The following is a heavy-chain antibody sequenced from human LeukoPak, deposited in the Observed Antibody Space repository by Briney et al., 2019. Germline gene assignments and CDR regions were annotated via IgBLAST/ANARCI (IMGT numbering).Heavy chain of an antibody. CDR2: ISTTDITI. CDR1: GFTFSDSY. D-gene: IGHD2-15*01. Sequence: GGSLRLSCAASGFTFSDSYMSWIRQAPGKGLEWLSYISTTDITIYYADSVKGRFTISRDNAKNSLYLQMNSLRAEDTAVYYCARDRCSGGSCYQPSREVGMDVWGQGTTVTVSS. J-gene: IGHJ6*02. V-gene: IGHV3-11*01. CDR3: ARDRCSGGSCYQPSREVGMDV.